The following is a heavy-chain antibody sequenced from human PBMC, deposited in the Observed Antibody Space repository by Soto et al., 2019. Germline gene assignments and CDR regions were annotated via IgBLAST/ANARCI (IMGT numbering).Heavy chain of an antibody. Sequence: SETLSLTCPVSGGSISNSSYYWGWIRRPPGKGLEWIGTIYYSGSTNYNPSLKSRVTISVDTSKNQFSLKLSSVTAADTAVYYCARGSTTEKVDSWGQGTLVTVSS. V-gene: IGHV4-39*07. CDR3: ARGSTTEKVDS. J-gene: IGHJ4*02. CDR1: GGSISNSSYY. D-gene: IGHD4-17*01. CDR2: IYYSGST.